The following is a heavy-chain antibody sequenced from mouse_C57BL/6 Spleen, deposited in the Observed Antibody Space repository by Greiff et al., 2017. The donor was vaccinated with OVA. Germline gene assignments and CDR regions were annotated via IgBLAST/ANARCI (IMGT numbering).Heavy chain of an antibody. CDR1: GYSITSGYY. D-gene: IGHD2-3*01. V-gene: IGHV3-6*01. CDR3: AREGGYYPYAMDY. J-gene: IGHJ4*01. Sequence: EVQVVESGPGLVKPSQSLSLTCSVTGYSITSGYYWNWIRQFPGNKLEWMGYISYDGSNNYNPSLKNRISITRDTSKNQFFLKLNSVTTEDTATYYCAREGGYYPYAMDYWGQGTSVTVSS. CDR2: ISYDGSN.